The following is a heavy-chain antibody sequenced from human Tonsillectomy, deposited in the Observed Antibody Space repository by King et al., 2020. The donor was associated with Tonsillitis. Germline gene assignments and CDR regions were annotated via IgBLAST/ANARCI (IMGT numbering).Heavy chain of an antibody. CDR2: INHSGST. CDR1: GGSFSGYY. J-gene: IGHJ4*02. CDR3: ARAGGSDGRDD. Sequence: VQLQQWGAGLLKPSETLSLTCAVYGGSFSGYYWSWIRQPPGKGLEWIGEINHSGSTNYNPSLKSRVTISVDTSKNKFSLKLSSVTAADKAVYYCARAGGSDGRDDWGKGTLVTVSS. V-gene: IGHV4-34*01. D-gene: IGHD1-26*01.